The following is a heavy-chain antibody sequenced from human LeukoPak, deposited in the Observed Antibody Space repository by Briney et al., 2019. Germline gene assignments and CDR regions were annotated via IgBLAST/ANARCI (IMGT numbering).Heavy chain of an antibody. V-gene: IGHV6-1*01. CDR1: GAGVSTNNVA. Sequence: SQTLSLTFAFSGAGVSTNNVAWNWIRQSPSKGLEWLARTYFRSKWYNDYAVSVRSRITINPDTSKNQFSLQLNSVTPEDTAVYYCAREVRHYYGSGNYYYFDYWGQGTLVTVSS. J-gene: IGHJ4*02. D-gene: IGHD3-10*01. CDR2: TYFRSKWYN. CDR3: AREVRHYYGSGNYYYFDY.